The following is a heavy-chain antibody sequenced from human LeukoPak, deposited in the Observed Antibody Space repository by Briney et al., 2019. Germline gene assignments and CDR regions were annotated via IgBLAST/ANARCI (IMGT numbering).Heavy chain of an antibody. CDR1: GYSFSSSW. CDR3: ARQEYCSGASCYTWFDP. CDR2: IYPADSDS. J-gene: IGHJ5*02. D-gene: IGHD2-15*01. Sequence: GESLKISCKGSGYSFSSSWIGWVRQMPGKGLEWMGIIYPADSDSRYSPSFQGQVTISADKSISTAYLQWNSLKASDTAMYYCARQEYCSGASCYTWFDPWGQGTLVTVSS. V-gene: IGHV5-51*01.